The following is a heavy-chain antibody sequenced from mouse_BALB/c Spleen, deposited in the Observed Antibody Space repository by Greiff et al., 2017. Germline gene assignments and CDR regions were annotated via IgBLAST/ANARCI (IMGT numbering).Heavy chain of an antibody. CDR2: IYPGDGDT. J-gene: IGHJ2*01. CDR3: AAYYGSRRDFDY. CDR1: GYAFSSYW. D-gene: IGHD1-1*01. Sequence: QVQLQQSGAELVRPGSSVKISCKASGYAFSSYWMNWVKQRPGQGLEWIGQIYPGDGDTNYNGKFKGKATLTADKSSSTAYMQLSSLTSEDSAVYFCAAYYGSRRDFDYWGQGTTLTVSS. V-gene: IGHV1-80*01.